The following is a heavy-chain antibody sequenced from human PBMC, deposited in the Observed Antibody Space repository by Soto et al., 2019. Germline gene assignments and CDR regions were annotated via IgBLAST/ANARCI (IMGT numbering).Heavy chain of an antibody. Sequence: QVHLVQSGAEVKKPGSSVNVSCKASGGTFSNSAITWVRQAPGQGLEWVGRIIPIFGTTNVAQKFQGRVTITADESTTTAYMELSGLRSDDTAVYYWAKDGGADGYFGNWLDPWGQGTLVTVSS. CDR3: AKDGGADGYFGNWLDP. CDR2: IIPIFGTT. D-gene: IGHD5-12*01. CDR1: GGTFSNSA. V-gene: IGHV1-69*15. J-gene: IGHJ5*02.